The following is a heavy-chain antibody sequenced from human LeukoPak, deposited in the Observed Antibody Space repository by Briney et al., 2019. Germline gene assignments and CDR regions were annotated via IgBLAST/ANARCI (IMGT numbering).Heavy chain of an antibody. D-gene: IGHD3-9*01. Sequence: GGSLRLSCAASGFTVSYNYMSWVRQAPGKGLEWVSVIYSGGSTYYADSVKGRFTISRDNSKNTLYLQMNSLRAEDTAVYYCARDQLRYFDWLPYYWGLGTLVTVSS. CDR1: GFTVSYNY. V-gene: IGHV3-66*01. J-gene: IGHJ4*02. CDR2: IYSGGST. CDR3: ARDQLRYFDWLPYY.